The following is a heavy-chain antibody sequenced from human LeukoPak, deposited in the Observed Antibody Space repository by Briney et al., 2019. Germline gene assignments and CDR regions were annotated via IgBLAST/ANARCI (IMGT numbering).Heavy chain of an antibody. V-gene: IGHV1-8*03. J-gene: IGHJ3*02. CDR3: ASAVGGNLGGDAFDI. Sequence: INPNRGNTGYAQKFQGRVTITRNTSISTAYMELSSLRSEDTAVYYCASAVGGNLGGDAFDIWGQGTMVTVSS. CDR2: INPNRGNT. D-gene: IGHD4-23*01.